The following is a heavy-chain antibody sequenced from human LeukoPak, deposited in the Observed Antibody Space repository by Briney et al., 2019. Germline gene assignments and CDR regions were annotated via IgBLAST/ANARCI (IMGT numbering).Heavy chain of an antibody. CDR3: ARAPKYYFDSSASWYFDI. CDR2: IFHSGST. V-gene: IGHV4-4*02. CDR1: GAFIDSNNW. Sequence: PSETLSLTCAASGAFIDSNNWWSWVRQTPGKGLEWIAEIFHSGSTNYNPSLKSRVTISLDESKNQFYLKLNSVTAADTAVYYCARAPKYYFDSSASWYFDIWGLGTLVAVSS. D-gene: IGHD3-22*01. J-gene: IGHJ2*01.